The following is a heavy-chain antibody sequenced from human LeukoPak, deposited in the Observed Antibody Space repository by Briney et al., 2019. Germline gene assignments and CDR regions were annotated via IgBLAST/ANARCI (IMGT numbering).Heavy chain of an antibody. CDR1: GFTFSSYA. J-gene: IGHJ4*02. CDR3: AREPTYCSSTSCYPARYYFDY. CDR2: ISSNGGST. V-gene: IGHV3-64*01. Sequence: GGSLRLSCAASGFTFSSYAMHWVRQAPGKGLEYVSAISSNGGSTYYANSVKGRFTISRDNSKNTLYPQMGSLRAEDMAVYYCAREPTYCSSTSCYPARYYFDYWGQGTLVTVSS. D-gene: IGHD2-2*01.